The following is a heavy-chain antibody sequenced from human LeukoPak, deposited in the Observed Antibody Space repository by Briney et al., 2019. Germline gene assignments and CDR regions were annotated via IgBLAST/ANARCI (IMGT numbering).Heavy chain of an antibody. D-gene: IGHD2-2*01. J-gene: IGHJ3*02. CDR1: GFTFSTYS. V-gene: IGHV3-23*01. Sequence: PGGSLRLSCPASGFTFSTYSMSWVRQAPGKGLEWVSAISGSGGDTHYAGSVKGRFTISRDNSKNTLYLQMNSLRGEDTAVYYCAKCRSSCYGNGFDIWGQGTMVTVSS. CDR2: ISGSGGDT. CDR3: AKCRSSCYGNGFDI.